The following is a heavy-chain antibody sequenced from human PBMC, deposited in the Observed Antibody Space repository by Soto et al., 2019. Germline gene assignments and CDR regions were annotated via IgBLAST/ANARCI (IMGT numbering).Heavy chain of an antibody. CDR2: ISAAGDP. J-gene: IGHJ6*04. CDR3: ARTDRDFYGLDV. Sequence: VQLVESGGGLVQPGGSLRLSCEASGFTFRNYDMHWVRQGTGKGLEWVSGISAAGDPDYADSVEGRFTISRENAQNSFFLQMNSLRVGDTAVYYCARTDRDFYGLDVWGKGTTVIVSS. CDR1: GFTFRNYD. V-gene: IGHV3-13*05.